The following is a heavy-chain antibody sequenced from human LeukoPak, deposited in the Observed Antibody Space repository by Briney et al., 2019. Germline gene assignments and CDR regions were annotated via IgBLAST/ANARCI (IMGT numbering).Heavy chain of an antibody. CDR1: GFTFSSYS. CDR3: ARDATGYYNGYFDY. CDR2: ISSSSYI. V-gene: IGHV3-21*01. Sequence: PGGSLRLSCAASGFTFSSYSMNWVRQAPGKGLEWVSSISSSSYIYYADSVKGRFTISRDNAKNSLYLQMNSLRAEDTAVYYCARDATGYYNGYFDYWGQGTLVTVSS. D-gene: IGHD3-9*01. J-gene: IGHJ4*02.